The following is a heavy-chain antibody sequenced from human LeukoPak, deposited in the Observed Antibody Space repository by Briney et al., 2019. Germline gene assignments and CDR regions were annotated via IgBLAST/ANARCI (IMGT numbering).Heavy chain of an antibody. Sequence: SESLSLSCTVSGGTFSTYYWSWIRQPPGKGLEWIGYIYYSGGPIYNPPLKSGLTILVDTTKNQFSLKLSSVNAADTTVDYCARGGYSSSWYQILVTPFDCWVQGTLVTVSS. D-gene: IGHD6-13*01. V-gene: IGHV4-59*01. J-gene: IGHJ4*02. CDR1: GGTFSTYY. CDR2: IYYSGGP. CDR3: ARGGYSSSWYQILVTPFDC.